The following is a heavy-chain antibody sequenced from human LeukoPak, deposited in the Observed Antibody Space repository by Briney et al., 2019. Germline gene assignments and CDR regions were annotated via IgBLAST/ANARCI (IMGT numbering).Heavy chain of an antibody. D-gene: IGHD6-6*01. V-gene: IGHV1-69*05. CDR2: IIPIFGTA. Sequence: GSSVKVSCKASGGTFSSYAISWVRQAPGQGLEWMGGIIPIFGTANYAQKFRGRVTITTDESTSTAYMELSSLRSEDTAVYYCARSFGQLADLPDYWGQGTLVTVSS. J-gene: IGHJ4*02. CDR3: ARSFGQLADLPDY. CDR1: GGTFSSYA.